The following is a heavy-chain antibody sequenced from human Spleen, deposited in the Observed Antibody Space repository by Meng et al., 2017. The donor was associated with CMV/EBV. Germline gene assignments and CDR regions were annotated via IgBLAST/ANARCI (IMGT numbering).Heavy chain of an antibody. CDR2: IYYSGST. J-gene: IGHJ4*02. CDR3: ARVRGSVSVWGSYRTFDY. V-gene: IGHV4-30-4*08. Sequence: VTLRGTAPGLLKPSTTLSPTCTVSGGSISSGYYYWSWIRQTPGKGLEWIGYIYYSGSTYYNPSLKSRVTISVDTSKNQFSLKLSSVTAADTAVYYCARVRGSVSVWGSYRTFDYWGQGTLVTVSS. D-gene: IGHD3-16*02. CDR1: GGSISSGYYY.